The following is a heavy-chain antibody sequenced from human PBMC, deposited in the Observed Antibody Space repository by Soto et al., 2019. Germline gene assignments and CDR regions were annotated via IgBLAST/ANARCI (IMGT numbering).Heavy chain of an antibody. V-gene: IGHV1-2*04. D-gene: IGHD3-16*01. CDR1: GYTFTGYY. J-gene: IGHJ4*02. CDR3: ARDQRRGCYPFSLSYYFDY. CDR2: INPNSGGT. Sequence: VQLVQSGAEVKKPGASVKVSCKAYGYTFTGYYMHWVRQAPGQGLEWMGWINPNSGGTNYAQKFQGWVTMTRDRSISTAYMELSRLRSDDTAMYYCARDQRRGCYPFSLSYYFDYWGQVIMVTVSS.